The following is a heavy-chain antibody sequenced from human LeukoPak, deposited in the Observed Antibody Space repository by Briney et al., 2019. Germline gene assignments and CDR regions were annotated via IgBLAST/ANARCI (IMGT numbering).Heavy chain of an antibody. CDR3: ARDAAQYCSGGSCYYGKWFDP. J-gene: IGHJ5*02. D-gene: IGHD2-15*01. CDR2: IYYSGST. CDR1: GGSISSSSYY. Sequence: SETLSLTCTVSGGSISSSSYYWGWIRQPPGKGLEWIGTIYYSGSTYYNPSLKSRLTMSVDTSKDQFSLNLSAVTAADSAVYYCARDAAQYCSGGSCYYGKWFDPWGEGTLVTVSS. V-gene: IGHV4-39*07.